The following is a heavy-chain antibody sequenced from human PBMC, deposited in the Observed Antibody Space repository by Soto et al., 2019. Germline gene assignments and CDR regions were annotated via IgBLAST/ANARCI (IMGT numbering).Heavy chain of an antibody. J-gene: IGHJ4*02. V-gene: IGHV4-59*01. D-gene: IGHD4-17*01. CDR1: GGSISSYY. Sequence: LSLTCTVSGGSISSYYWSWIRQPPGKGLEWIGYIYYSGSTNYNPSLKSRVTISVDTSKNQFSLKLSSVTAADAAVYYCAREGGPDYGDYSYDYWGQGTLVTVSS. CDR2: IYYSGST. CDR3: AREGGPDYGDYSYDY.